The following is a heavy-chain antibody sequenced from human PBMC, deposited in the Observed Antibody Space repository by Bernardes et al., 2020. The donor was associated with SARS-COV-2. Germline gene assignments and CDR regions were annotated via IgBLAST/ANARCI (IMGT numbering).Heavy chain of an antibody. J-gene: IGHJ6*02. CDR1: GFIFNAYD. V-gene: IGHV3-48*04. Sequence: GGSLRLSCAASGFIFNAYDMNWVRQAPGKGLEWISFISSSGTIFYADSVKGRFTISRDNARNFLYLQMSSLKVEDTAVYYCAKRLEMQRVRYKFYGMDGWGQGTKVTVS. CDR2: ISSSGTI. D-gene: IGHD6-6*01. CDR3: AKRLEMQRVRYKFYGMDG.